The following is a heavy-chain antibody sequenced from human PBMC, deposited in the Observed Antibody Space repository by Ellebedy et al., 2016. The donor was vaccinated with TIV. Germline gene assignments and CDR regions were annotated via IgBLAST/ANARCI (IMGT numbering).Heavy chain of an antibody. CDR1: GGSTSSYY. CDR2: IYSSGST. V-gene: IGHV4-59*12. CDR3: ARGIIGYSSSWYGHERSWFDP. D-gene: IGHD6-13*01. J-gene: IGHJ5*02. Sequence: MPSETLSLTCTVSGGSTSSYYWSWIRQTLGKGQEGSGYIYSSGSTNYNPSLKSRVTISVDTSNNQFSLKLSSVTAADTAVYYCARGIIGYSSSWYGHERSWFDPWGQGTLVTVSS.